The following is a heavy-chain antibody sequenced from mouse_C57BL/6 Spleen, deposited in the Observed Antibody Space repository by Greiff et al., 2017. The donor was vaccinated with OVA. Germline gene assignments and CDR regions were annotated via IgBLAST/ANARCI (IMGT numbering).Heavy chain of an antibody. CDR1: GFTFSDYG. CDR2: ISSGSSTI. Sequence: EVQLVESGGGLVKPGGSLKLSCAASGFTFSDYGMHWVRQAPEKGLEWVGYISSGSSTIYYAYTVKCPFTLSRDNAKNTLFLQMTSLRSEDTAMYYCARRDLRGYFDDWGQGTTLTVSS. J-gene: IGHJ2*01. V-gene: IGHV5-17*01. CDR3: ARRDLRGYFDD.